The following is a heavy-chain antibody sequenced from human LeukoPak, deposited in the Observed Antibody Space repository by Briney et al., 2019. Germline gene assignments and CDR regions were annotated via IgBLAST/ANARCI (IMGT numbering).Heavy chain of an antibody. CDR2: IYYSGST. V-gene: IGHV4-59*11. CDR3: ARSIRWFDP. Sequence: SETLSLTCTVSGGSISSHYWSWIRQPPGKGLEWIGYIYYSGSTNYNPSLKSRVTLSVDTSKNQFSLKLSSVTAADTAVYYCARSIRWFDPWGQGTLVTVSS. J-gene: IGHJ5*02. CDR1: GGSISSHY. D-gene: IGHD6-6*01.